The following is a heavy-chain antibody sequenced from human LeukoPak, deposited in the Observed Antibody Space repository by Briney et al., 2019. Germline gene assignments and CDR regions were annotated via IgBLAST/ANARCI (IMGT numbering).Heavy chain of an antibody. V-gene: IGHV4-34*01. J-gene: IGHJ6*02. Sequence: SETLSLTCAVYGGSFSGYYWSWIRQPPGKGLEWIGEINHSGSTNYNPSLKSRVTISVDTSKNQFSLKLSSVTAADTAAYYCARARRSSTSLIGGMDVWGQGTTVTVSS. CDR3: ARARRSSTSLIGGMDV. D-gene: IGHD2-2*01. CDR2: INHSGST. CDR1: GGSFSGYY.